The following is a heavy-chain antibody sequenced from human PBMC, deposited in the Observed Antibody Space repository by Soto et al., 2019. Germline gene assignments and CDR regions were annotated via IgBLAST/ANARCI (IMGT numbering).Heavy chain of an antibody. Sequence: GTSGKVTCKYSDNTFTHYGINWVRQAPGQGPEWMGWISGYNGNTKYAQKCQDRVTMTADTSTRTAFMEVRSLTSDDTGVYFCAATGGNYFGLDVWGQGTTVTVSS. V-gene: IGHV1-18*01. D-gene: IGHD2-8*02. CDR2: ISGYNGNT. J-gene: IGHJ6*02. CDR3: AATGGNYFGLDV. CDR1: DNTFTHYG.